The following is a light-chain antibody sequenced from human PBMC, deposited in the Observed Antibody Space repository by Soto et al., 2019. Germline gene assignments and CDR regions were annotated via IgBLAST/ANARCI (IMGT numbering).Light chain of an antibody. CDR1: QTVSSTY. CDR2: GAS. Sequence: EIVLTQSPGTLSLSPGGRATLSCRASQTVSSTYLAWYQQKPGQAPRLLIYGASNRATGIPDRFSGSGSGTDFTLTINGLEPEDFAVYYCQQYGSSSTFCQGTKLEIK. V-gene: IGKV3-20*01. CDR3: QQYGSSST. J-gene: IGKJ2*01.